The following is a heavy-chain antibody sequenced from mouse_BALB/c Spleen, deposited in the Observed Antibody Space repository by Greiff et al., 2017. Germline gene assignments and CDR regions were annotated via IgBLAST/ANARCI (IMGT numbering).Heavy chain of an antibody. CDR3: ARQRYFDV. Sequence: EVQLVESGGGLVKPGGSLKLSCAASGFAFRSYDMSWVRQTPEKRLEWVAYISSGGGSTYYPDTVKGRFTISRDNAKNTLYLQMSSLKSEDTAMYYCARQRYFDVWGAGTTVTVSS. J-gene: IGHJ1*01. CDR1: GFAFRSYD. CDR2: ISSGGGST. V-gene: IGHV5-12-1*01.